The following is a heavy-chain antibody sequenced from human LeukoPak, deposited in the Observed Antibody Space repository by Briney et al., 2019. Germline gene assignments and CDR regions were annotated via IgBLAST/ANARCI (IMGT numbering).Heavy chain of an antibody. J-gene: IGHJ6*02. Sequence: SETLSLTCAVYGGSFSGYYWSWIRQPPGKGLEWIGEINHSGSTNYNPSLKSRVTISVDTSKSQFSLKLSSVTAADTAVYYCAKDRSPGREGVGGMDVWGQGITVTVSS. V-gene: IGHV4-34*01. D-gene: IGHD3-10*01. CDR3: AKDRSPGREGVGGMDV. CDR2: INHSGST. CDR1: GGSFSGYY.